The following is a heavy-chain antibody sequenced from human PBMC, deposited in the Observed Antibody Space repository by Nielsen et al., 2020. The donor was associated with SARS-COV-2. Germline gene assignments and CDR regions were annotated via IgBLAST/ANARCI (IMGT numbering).Heavy chain of an antibody. CDR3: ARGRHYYDSSGYYFDY. J-gene: IGHJ4*02. Sequence: SETLSLTCTVSGGSVSSGSYYWSWIRQPPGKGLEWIGYIYYSGSTNYNPSLKSRVTISVDTSKNQFSLKLSSVTAADTAVYYCARGRHYYDSSGYYFDYWGQGTLVIVSS. D-gene: IGHD3-22*01. CDR2: IYYSGST. CDR1: GGSVSSGSYY. V-gene: IGHV4-61*01.